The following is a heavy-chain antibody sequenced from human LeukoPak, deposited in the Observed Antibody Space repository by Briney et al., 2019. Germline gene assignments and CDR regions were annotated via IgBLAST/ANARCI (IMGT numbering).Heavy chain of an antibody. J-gene: IGHJ4*02. CDR3: AREDGYHFDY. CDR2: IYSGGGT. CDR1: GFTVGTYY. Sequence: GGSLRLSCAVSGFTVGTYYMSWVRQAPGKGLEWVSVIYSGGGTYYADSVKGRFTISRDSFKNTLCLQMNSLRAEDTAIYYCAREDGYHFDYWGQGTLVIVSS. D-gene: IGHD5-24*01. V-gene: IGHV3-53*01.